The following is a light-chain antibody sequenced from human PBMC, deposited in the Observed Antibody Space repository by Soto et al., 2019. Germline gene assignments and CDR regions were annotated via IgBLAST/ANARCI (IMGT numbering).Light chain of an antibody. CDR2: NTN. V-gene: IGLV1-44*01. CDR1: SSNIGVNS. CDR3: AAWDDSLTGHWV. Sequence: QSVLTQPPSASGTPGQRVTISCSGGSSNIGVNSVSWYYHLPGTAPKLLIFNTNQRPSGVPDRFSGSKSGTSASLAISGLQSEDEADYSCAAWDDSLTGHWVFGGGTKLTVL. J-gene: IGLJ3*02.